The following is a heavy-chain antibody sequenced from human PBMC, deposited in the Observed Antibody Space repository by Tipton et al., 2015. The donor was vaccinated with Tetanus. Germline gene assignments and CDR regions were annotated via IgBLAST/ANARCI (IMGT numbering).Heavy chain of an antibody. CDR3: ARGSAGSPMDV. CDR1: GFTPSTYD. Sequence: SLRLSCAASGFTPSTYDIHWVRQPPGKGLEWVSGIGTAGDTHYSGSVKGRFTISRENVKNSLSLQLNNLRVGDTAVYYCARGSAGSPMDVWGQGTTVTVSS. CDR2: IGTAGDT. J-gene: IGHJ6*02. V-gene: IGHV3-13*01.